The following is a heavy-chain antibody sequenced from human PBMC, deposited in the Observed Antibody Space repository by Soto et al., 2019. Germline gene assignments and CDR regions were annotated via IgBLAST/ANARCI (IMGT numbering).Heavy chain of an antibody. J-gene: IGHJ4*01. Sequence: DVELSESGGGLVQPGGSLRLSCAASGFNFRSYAMSWVRRAPGKGLEWVSAISGSGGRSYCADSVRGRFTISRDNSKNTLYLQLSSLRVEDTAEYFCAQGRGSSWTIAYWGNGTLVTVSS. CDR3: AQGRGSSWTIAY. V-gene: IGHV3-23*01. CDR2: ISGSGGRS. D-gene: IGHD6-13*01. CDR1: GFNFRSYA.